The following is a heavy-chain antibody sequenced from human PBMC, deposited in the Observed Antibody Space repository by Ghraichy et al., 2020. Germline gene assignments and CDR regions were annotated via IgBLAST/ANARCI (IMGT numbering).Heavy chain of an antibody. CDR3: ARGWGNYANWFDP. V-gene: IGHV4-59*01. CDR2: IYYSGST. Sequence: SETLSLTCTVSGGSISSYYWSWIRQPPGKGLEWIGYIYYSGSTNYNPSLKSRVTISVDTSKNQFSLKLSSVTAADTAVYYCARGWGNYANWFDPWGQGTLVTVSS. D-gene: IGHD1-7*01. CDR1: GGSISSYY. J-gene: IGHJ5*02.